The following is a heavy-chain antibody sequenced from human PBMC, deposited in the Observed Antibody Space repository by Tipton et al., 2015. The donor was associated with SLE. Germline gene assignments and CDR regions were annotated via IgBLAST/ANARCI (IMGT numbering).Heavy chain of an antibody. V-gene: IGHV3-33*01. J-gene: IGHJ6*03. CDR1: GFTFSSYG. CDR3: ARTDFPYYMDV. CDR2: IWFDGSNK. Sequence: SLRLSCAASGFTFSSYGMHWVRQAPGKGLEWVAVIWFDGSNKYYADSVKGRFTISRDNSKNTLYLQMNSLRAEDTAVYYCARTDFPYYMDVWGKGTTVTVSS. D-gene: IGHD3-3*01.